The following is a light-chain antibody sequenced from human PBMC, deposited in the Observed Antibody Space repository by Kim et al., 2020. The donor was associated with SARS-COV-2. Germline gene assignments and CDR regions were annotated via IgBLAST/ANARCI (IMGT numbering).Light chain of an antibody. CDR2: GAS. CDR1: QSVSSSY. J-gene: IGKJ4*02. Sequence: EIVLTQSPGTLSLSPGERATLSCRASQSVSSSYLSWYQQKPGQAPRLLIYGASSRATGIPDRFSGSGSGTDFTLTISRLEPEDFAVYYCEQYGSSPRTFGGGTKMDIK. V-gene: IGKV3-20*01. CDR3: EQYGSSPRT.